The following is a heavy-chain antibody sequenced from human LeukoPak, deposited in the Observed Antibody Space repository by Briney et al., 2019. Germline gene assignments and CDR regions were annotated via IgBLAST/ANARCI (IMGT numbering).Heavy chain of an antibody. D-gene: IGHD3-9*01. J-gene: IGHJ4*02. CDR2: ISGSADST. CDR3: AKASPYYDVLTGYYYYFDY. V-gene: IGHV3-23*01. CDR1: GFTFTSNA. Sequence: GGSLRLSCAASGFTFTSNAMSWVRQAPGRGLEWVSAISGSADSTYYADSVKGRFTISRDNSRNMVYLQMNSLRAEDTAVYYCAKASPYYDVLTGYYYYFDYWGQGTLVTVSS.